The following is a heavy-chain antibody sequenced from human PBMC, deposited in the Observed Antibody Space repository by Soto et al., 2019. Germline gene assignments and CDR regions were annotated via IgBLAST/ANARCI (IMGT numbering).Heavy chain of an antibody. CDR1: GGSISSGDYY. Sequence: QVQLQESGPGLVKPSQTLSLTCTVSGGSISSGDYYWSWIRQPPGKGLEWIGYIYYSGSTYYNPSLKRRVTISVDTSKNQFSLKLSSVTAADTAVYYCAREVYDFWSGYYSGLPDAFDIWGQGTMVTVSS. CDR2: IYYSGST. D-gene: IGHD3-3*01. J-gene: IGHJ3*02. CDR3: AREVYDFWSGYYSGLPDAFDI. V-gene: IGHV4-30-4*01.